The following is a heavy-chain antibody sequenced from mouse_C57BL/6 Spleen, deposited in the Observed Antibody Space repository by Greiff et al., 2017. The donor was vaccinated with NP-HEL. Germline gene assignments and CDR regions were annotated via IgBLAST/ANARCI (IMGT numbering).Heavy chain of an antibody. Sequence: QVQLQQPGAELVRPGSSVKLSCKASGYTFTSYWMDWVKQRPGQGLEWIGNIYPSDSETHYNQKFKDKATLTVDKSSSTAYMQLSSLTSEDSAVYYCARRNSSGNGGFAYWGQGTLVTVSA. CDR3: ARRNSSGNGGFAY. D-gene: IGHD3-2*02. CDR1: GYTFTSYW. CDR2: IYPSDSET. J-gene: IGHJ3*01. V-gene: IGHV1-61*01.